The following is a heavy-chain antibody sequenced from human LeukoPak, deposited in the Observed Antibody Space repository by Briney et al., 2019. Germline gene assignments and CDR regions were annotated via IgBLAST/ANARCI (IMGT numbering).Heavy chain of an antibody. CDR2: INYSGST. CDR1: GGSISSDNYQ. D-gene: IGHD6-13*01. J-gene: IGHJ5*02. CDR3: ARRYSSSWYVGFFDP. V-gene: IGHV4-30-4*01. Sequence: SETLSLTCTVSGGSISSDNYQWSWIRQPPGKGLEWIGYINYSGSTYYNPSLKSRVTISVDTSKNHFSLRLSSVTAADTAIYYCARRYSSSWYVGFFDPWGQGTLVTVSS.